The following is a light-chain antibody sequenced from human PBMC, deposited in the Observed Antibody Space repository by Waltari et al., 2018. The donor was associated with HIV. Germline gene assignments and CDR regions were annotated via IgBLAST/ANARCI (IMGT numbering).Light chain of an antibody. CDR1: TSDVGGFDY. J-gene: IGLJ2*01. CDR3: TSYTSSSTLGV. Sequence: QSALTQPASVSGSPGQSVTISCPGTTSDVGGFDYVCWYQHHPGKAPKLIIYEVTHRPSGVSTRFSGSKSGNTASLTISGLQAEDEADYFCTSYTSSSTLGVFGGGTRLTVL. CDR2: EVT. V-gene: IGLV2-14*01.